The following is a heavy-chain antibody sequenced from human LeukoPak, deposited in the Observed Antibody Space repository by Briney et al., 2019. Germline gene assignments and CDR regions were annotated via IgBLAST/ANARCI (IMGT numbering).Heavy chain of an antibody. CDR2: IYRGGST. D-gene: IGHD2-8*01. V-gene: IGHV3-66*01. J-gene: IGHJ4*02. CDR3: ASLLVLVDAPRGFDH. Sequence: PGGSLRLSCAASGFTFSSYSLNWVRQAPGKGLEWVSVIYRGGSTYYTDSVKGRFTISRDTSNNMLYLQMNSLRAEDTAVYYCASLLVLVDAPRGFDHWGQGTLVTVSS. CDR1: GFTFSSYS.